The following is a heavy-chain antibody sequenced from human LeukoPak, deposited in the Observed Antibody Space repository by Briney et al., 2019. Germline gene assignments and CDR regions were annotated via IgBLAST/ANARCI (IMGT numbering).Heavy chain of an antibody. V-gene: IGHV3-30*04. CDR2: ISYDGSNK. CDR3: ARESYSSSPGY. J-gene: IGHJ4*02. Sequence: GRSLRLSCAASGFTFSSYAMHWVRQAPGKGLEWVAVISYDGSNKYCADSVKGRFTISRDNSKNTLYLQMNSLRAEDTAVYYCARESYSSSPGYWGQGTLVTVSS. D-gene: IGHD6-13*01. CDR1: GFTFSSYA.